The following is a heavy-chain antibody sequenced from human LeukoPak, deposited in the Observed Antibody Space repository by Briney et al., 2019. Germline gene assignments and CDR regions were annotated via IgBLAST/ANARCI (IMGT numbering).Heavy chain of an antibody. CDR2: INHSGST. V-gene: IGHV4-38-2*02. J-gene: IGHJ4*02. CDR3: ASALSGNGGHDY. D-gene: IGHD3-16*01. CDR1: GYSINNGYF. Sequence: PSETLSLTCTVPGYSINNGYFWGWIRQPPGKGLEWIGSINHSGSTYYNASLRSRLTISVDTSKNQFSLKLTSVTAADTAVYYCASALSGNGGHDYWGQGTLVTVSS.